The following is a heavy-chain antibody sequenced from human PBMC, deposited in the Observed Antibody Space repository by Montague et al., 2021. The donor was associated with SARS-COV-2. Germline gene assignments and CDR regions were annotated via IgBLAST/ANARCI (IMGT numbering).Heavy chain of an antibody. CDR3: ARESGYSRGWRYYYVIDV. Sequence: SETLSLTCTVSGGSISNYYWTWIRQPPGKGLEWIGRLYTSGSTTYNPSLKSRVTISVDTSKNQFSLNVTSVTAADTAIYYCARESGYSRGWRYYYVIDVWGQGTPVTVS. D-gene: IGHD6-19*01. J-gene: IGHJ6*02. V-gene: IGHV4-4*07. CDR1: GGSISNYY. CDR2: LYTSGST.